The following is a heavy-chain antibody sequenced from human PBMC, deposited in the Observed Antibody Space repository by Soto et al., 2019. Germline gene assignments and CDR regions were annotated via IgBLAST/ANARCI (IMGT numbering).Heavy chain of an antibody. CDR3: AREAVVVVAATHRNWFDP. Sequence: QVQLQESGPGQVKPSQTLSLTCTVSGGSISSGGYYWSWIRQHPGKGLEWIGYIYYSGSTYYNPSLKSRVTISVDTSKNQFSLKLSSVTAADTAVYYCAREAVVVVAATHRNWFDPWGQGTLVTVSS. CDR1: GGSISSGGYY. D-gene: IGHD2-15*01. V-gene: IGHV4-31*03. J-gene: IGHJ5*02. CDR2: IYYSGST.